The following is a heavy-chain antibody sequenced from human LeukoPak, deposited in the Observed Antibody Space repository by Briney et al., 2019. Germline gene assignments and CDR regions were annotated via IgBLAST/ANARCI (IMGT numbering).Heavy chain of an antibody. CDR2: FDPEDGET. CDR1: GYTLTELS. V-gene: IGHV1-24*01. D-gene: IGHD4-17*01. Sequence: AAVKVSCKVSGYTLTELSMHWVRQAPGKGLEWMGGFDPEDGETIYAQKFQGRVTMTEDTSTDTAYMELSSLRSEDTAVYYCAVFTVTWTLIANWGQGTLVTVSS. J-gene: IGHJ4*02. CDR3: AVFTVTWTLIAN.